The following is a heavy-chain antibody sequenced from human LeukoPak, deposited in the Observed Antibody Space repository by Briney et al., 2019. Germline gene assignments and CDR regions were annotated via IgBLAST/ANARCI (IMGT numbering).Heavy chain of an antibody. V-gene: IGHV4-39*01. D-gene: IGHD3-9*01. Sequence: PSEVLSLTCTVSGGSINNRNHYWGWIRQPPGKGLEWIGSIHIGGTTYQNPSLKSRLTISVDTSKNQFSLKVTSVTAADTAVYYCAKTYDLLTGYGVFDSWGEGTLVTASS. CDR1: GGSINNRNHY. J-gene: IGHJ5*01. CDR2: IHIGGTT. CDR3: AKTYDLLTGYGVFDS.